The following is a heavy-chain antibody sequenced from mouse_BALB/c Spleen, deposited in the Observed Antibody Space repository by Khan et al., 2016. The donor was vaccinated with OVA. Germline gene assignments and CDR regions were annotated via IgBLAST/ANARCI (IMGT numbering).Heavy chain of an antibody. D-gene: IGHD2-14*01. CDR2: IWSGGST. CDR1: GFSLTSYG. Sequence: QVQLQQPGPGLVQPSQSLSITCTVSGFSLTSYGVHWVRQSPGKGLEWLGVIWSGGSTDYYAAFISRLCISKDNSKTHVFFKMNSLQAKDTAIYYCARIFIGTTDYAMDYWGQGTSVTVSS. CDR3: ARIFIGTTDYAMDY. J-gene: IGHJ4*01. V-gene: IGHV2-2*02.